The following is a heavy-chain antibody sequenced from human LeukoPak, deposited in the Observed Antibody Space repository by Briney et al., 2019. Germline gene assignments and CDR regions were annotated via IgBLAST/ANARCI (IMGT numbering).Heavy chain of an antibody. CDR1: GFSVSTYY. CDR3: AADKTTSGWYELDY. CDR2: ISNEGRT. V-gene: IGHV3-53*01. Sequence: PGGSLRLSCAASGFSVSTYYMTWVRPAPGNGLESVSVISNEGRTYYADSVKGRFTISRDDSKNMFFLQMSNLKAEDTAVYYCAADKTTSGWYELDYWGQGTLVTVSS. J-gene: IGHJ4*02. D-gene: IGHD6-19*01.